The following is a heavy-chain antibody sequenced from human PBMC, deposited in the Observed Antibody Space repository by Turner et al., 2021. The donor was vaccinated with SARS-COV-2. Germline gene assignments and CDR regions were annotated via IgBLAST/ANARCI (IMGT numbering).Heavy chain of an antibody. D-gene: IGHD2-2*01. V-gene: IGHV4-39*01. CDR2: IYFTGSA. CDR1: GDSFSGSVHY. Sequence: QLQLQESGPGLVKSSGTLSLTCTVSGDSFSGSVHYWAWIRQPPGKGLEWVGNIYFTGSANYNTSLRSRATILVDTSKNQFSLTLTSVTAADTAVYFCARQAETAEIPAAYFDHWGQGTLLTVSS. CDR3: ARQAETAEIPAAYFDH. J-gene: IGHJ4*02.